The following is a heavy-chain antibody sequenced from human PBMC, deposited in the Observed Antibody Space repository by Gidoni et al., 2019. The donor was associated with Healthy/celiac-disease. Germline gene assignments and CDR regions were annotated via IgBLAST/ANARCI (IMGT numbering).Heavy chain of an antibody. CDR2: ISYDGSNK. Sequence: QVQLVESGGGVVLPGRSLRLSCAASGFTFSSYAMHWVRQAPGKGLEWVAVISYDGSNKYYADSVKGRFTISRDNSKNTLYLQMNSLRAEDTAVYYCARDGSGSYFDYWGQGTLVTVSS. CDR3: ARDGSGSYFDY. J-gene: IGHJ4*02. V-gene: IGHV3-30-3*01. D-gene: IGHD3-10*01. CDR1: GFTFSSYA.